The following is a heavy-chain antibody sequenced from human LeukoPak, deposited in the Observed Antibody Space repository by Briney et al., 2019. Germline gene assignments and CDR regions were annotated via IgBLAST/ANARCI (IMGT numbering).Heavy chain of an antibody. CDR1: GGSFSGYY. Sequence: PSETLSLTCAVYGGSFSGYYWSWIRQPPGKGLEWIGEINHSGSTNYNPSLKSRVTISVDTSKNQFSLKLSSVTAADTAVYYCALEPYCSGGSCYLPWGQGTLVTVSS. CDR2: INHSGST. J-gene: IGHJ5*02. D-gene: IGHD2-15*01. CDR3: ALEPYCSGGSCYLP. V-gene: IGHV4-34*01.